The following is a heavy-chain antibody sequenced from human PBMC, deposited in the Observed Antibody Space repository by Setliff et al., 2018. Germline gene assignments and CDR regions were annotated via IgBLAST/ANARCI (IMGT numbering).Heavy chain of an antibody. J-gene: IGHJ5*02. D-gene: IGHD3-3*01. V-gene: IGHV1-18*01. Sequence: GASVKVSCKASGYTFTSYGISWVRQAPGQGLEWMGWISAYNGNTNYAQKLQGRVTMTTDTSTSTAYMELRSLRSDDTAVYYCARASGFSEITIFGVALYWFDPWGQGTLVTVSS. CDR3: ARASGFSEITIFGVALYWFDP. CDR2: ISAYNGNT. CDR1: GYTFTSYG.